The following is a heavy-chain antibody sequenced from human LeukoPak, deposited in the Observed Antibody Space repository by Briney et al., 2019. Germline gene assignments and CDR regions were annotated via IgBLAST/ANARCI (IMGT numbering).Heavy chain of an antibody. CDR2: IKPDGSEI. V-gene: IGHV3-7*02. CDR3: TRSLDY. CDR1: GFSFSDSW. J-gene: IGHJ4*02. D-gene: IGHD6-19*01. Sequence: PGGSLRLSCAASGFSFSDSWMDWVRQAPGKGLEWVANIKPDGSEIYYVDAVKGRFTISRDNAKNSLYLQMNSLRADDTAVYYCTRSLDYWGQGTLVTASS.